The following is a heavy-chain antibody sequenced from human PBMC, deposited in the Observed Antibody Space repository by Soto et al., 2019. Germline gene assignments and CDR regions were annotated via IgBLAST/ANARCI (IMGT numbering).Heavy chain of an antibody. CDR3: AREDGSGSYYFDY. D-gene: IGHD3-10*01. Sequence: WASVKVSCKASGYTFTGYYMHWVRQAPGQGLEWMGWINPNSGGTNYAQKFQGRVTMTRDTSISTAYMELSRLRSDDTAVYYCAREDGSGSYYFDYWGQGTLVTVSS. CDR2: INPNSGGT. CDR1: GYTFTGYY. J-gene: IGHJ4*02. V-gene: IGHV1-2*02.